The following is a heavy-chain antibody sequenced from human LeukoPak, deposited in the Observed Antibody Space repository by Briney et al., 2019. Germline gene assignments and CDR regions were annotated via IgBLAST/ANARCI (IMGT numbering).Heavy chain of an antibody. J-gene: IGHJ3*02. CDR2: IYYSGST. CDR1: GGSISSYY. D-gene: IGHD4-23*01. Sequence: SETLSLTCTVSGGSISSYYWSWIRQPPGKGLEWIGYIYYSGSTNYNPSLKSRVTISVDTSKNQFSLKLSSVTAADTAVYYCARAYPTVVTSSAAFDIWGQGTMVTVSS. V-gene: IGHV4-59*01. CDR3: ARAYPTVVTSSAAFDI.